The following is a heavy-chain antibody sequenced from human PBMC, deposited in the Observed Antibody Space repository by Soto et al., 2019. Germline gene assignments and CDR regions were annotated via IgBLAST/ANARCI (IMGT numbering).Heavy chain of an antibody. CDR3: ARDYEGEIDIVTGYYNVDDYYGMDV. Sequence: EVQLVESGGGLVKPGGSLRLSCAASGFTFSSYSMNWVRQAPGKGLEWVSSISSSSSYIYYADSVKGRFTISRDNAKNSLYLQMTSLRAEGTAVYYCARDYEGEIDIVTGYYNVDDYYGMDVWGRGTTVTVSS. V-gene: IGHV3-21*01. CDR1: GFTFSSYS. J-gene: IGHJ6*02. D-gene: IGHD3-9*01. CDR2: ISSSSSYI.